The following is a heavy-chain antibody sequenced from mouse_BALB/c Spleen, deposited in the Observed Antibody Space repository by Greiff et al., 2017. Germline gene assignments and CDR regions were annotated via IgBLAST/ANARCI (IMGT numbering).Heavy chain of an antibody. J-gene: IGHJ3*01. CDR2: IFPGSGNT. Sequence: QVQLQQSGPELVKPGASVKISCKASGYSFTSYYIHWVKQRPGQGLEWIGWIFPGSGNTKYNEKFKGKATLTADTSSSTAYMQLSSLTSEDSAVYFCARCSSYTWFAYWGQGTLVTVSA. D-gene: IGHD1-1*01. CDR1: GYSFTSYY. CDR3: ARCSSYTWFAY. V-gene: IGHV1-66*01.